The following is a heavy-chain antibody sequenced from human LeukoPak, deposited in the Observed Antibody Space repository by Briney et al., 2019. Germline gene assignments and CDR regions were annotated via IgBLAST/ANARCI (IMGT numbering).Heavy chain of an antibody. CDR3: TGDYDSSGYPGY. CDR2: IKSKTDGGTT. J-gene: IGHJ4*02. CDR1: GFTFSNAW. D-gene: IGHD3-22*01. V-gene: IGHV3-15*01. Sequence: GGSLRLSCAASGFTFSNAWMSWVRQAPGKGLEWVGRIKSKTDGGTTDYAAPVKGRFTISRDDSKNTLYLQMNSLKTEETAVYYCTGDYDSSGYPGYWGQGTLVTVSS.